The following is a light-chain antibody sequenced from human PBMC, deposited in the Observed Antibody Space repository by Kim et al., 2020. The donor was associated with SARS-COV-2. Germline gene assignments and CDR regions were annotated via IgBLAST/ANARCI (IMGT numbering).Light chain of an antibody. CDR3: NSRDSSTNHLV. CDR2: GKN. CDR1: SLRNYY. Sequence: LGQTVRITCQADSLRNYYANWYQQKPGQAPVVVIYGKNNRLSGIPDRFSGSNSGSTASLTITGAQAEDEADYYCNSRDSSTNHLVFGGGTQLTVL. V-gene: IGLV3-19*01. J-gene: IGLJ2*01.